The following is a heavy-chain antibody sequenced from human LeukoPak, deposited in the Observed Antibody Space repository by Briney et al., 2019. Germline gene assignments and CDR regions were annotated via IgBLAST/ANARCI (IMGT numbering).Heavy chain of an antibody. CDR3: AKDRGY. V-gene: IGHV3-23*01. CDR2: ISGSGDNT. CDR1: GFTFTTYA. Sequence: GGSLRLSCAASGFTFTTYAMTRVRQAPGKGLEWVSAISGSGDNTYYADSVKGRFSVSRDNSKNTLYLQMNSLRAEDTAVYYCAKDRGYWGQGTLVTVSS. J-gene: IGHJ4*02.